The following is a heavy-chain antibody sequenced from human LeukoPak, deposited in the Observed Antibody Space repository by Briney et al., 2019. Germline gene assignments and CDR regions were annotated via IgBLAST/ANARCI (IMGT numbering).Heavy chain of an antibody. V-gene: IGHV4-39*07. J-gene: IGHJ6*02. CDR2: IYYSGST. Sequence: SETLSLTCTVSGGSISSSSYYWGWIRQPPGKGLEWIGSIYYSGSTYYNPSLKSRVTISVDTSKNQFSLKLSSVTAADTAVYYCARGYYDILTAWYYYYGMDVWGQGTTVTVSS. CDR1: GGSISSSSYY. CDR3: ARGYYDILTAWYYYYGMDV. D-gene: IGHD3-9*01.